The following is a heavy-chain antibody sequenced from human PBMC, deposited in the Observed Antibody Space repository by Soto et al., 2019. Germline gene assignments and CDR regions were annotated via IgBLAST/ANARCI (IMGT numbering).Heavy chain of an antibody. Sequence: PSETLSLTCTVSGGSISSGGYYWSWIRQHPGKGLEWIGYIYYSGSTYYNPSLKSRVTISVDTSKNQFSLKLSSVTAADTAVYYCARVGTIFGVQIEATNFDYWGQGTLVTVSS. CDR3: ARVGTIFGVQIEATNFDY. V-gene: IGHV4-31*03. CDR1: GGSISSGGYY. D-gene: IGHD3-3*01. J-gene: IGHJ4*02. CDR2: IYYSGST.